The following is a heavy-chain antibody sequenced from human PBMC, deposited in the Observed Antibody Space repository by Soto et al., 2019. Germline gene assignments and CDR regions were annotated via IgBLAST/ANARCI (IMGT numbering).Heavy chain of an antibody. CDR3: AKRYYYDSSGYTALYYYGMDV. CDR2: ISGSGGST. Sequence: SGGSLRLSCAASGFTFSSYAMSWVRQAPGKGLEWVSAISGSGGSTYYADSVKGRFTISRDNSKNTLYLQMNSLRAEDTAVYYCAKRYYYDSSGYTALYYYGMDVWGQGTTVTVSS. J-gene: IGHJ6*02. V-gene: IGHV3-23*01. CDR1: GFTFSSYA. D-gene: IGHD3-22*01.